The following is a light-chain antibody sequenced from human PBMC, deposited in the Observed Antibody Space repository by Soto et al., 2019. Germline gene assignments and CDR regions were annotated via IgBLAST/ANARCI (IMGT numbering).Light chain of an antibody. CDR2: AAS. CDR1: QGISSY. V-gene: IGKV1-39*01. CDR3: QHGYSTPLT. J-gene: IGKJ4*01. Sequence: IQLTQSPSFLSASVGDRVTVTCRASQGISSYLAWYQQKPGKAPNLLIYAASTLQSGVPSRFSGSGSGTDFTLTISSLQPEDFATYFCQHGYSTPLTFGGGTKVDIK.